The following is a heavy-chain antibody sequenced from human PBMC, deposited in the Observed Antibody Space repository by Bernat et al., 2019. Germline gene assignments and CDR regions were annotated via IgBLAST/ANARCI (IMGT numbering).Heavy chain of an antibody. Sequence: QVQLVESGGGLVKPGGSLRLSCAASGFTFSDYYMSWIRQAPGKGLEWVSYISSSSSYTNYADSVKGRFTISRDNAKNSLYLQMNSLRAEDTAVYYCARDFLEIAAAEHYYYYYYMDVWGKGTTVTVSS. CDR3: ARDFLEIAAAEHYYYYYYMDV. CDR2: ISSSSSYT. V-gene: IGHV3-11*06. J-gene: IGHJ6*03. D-gene: IGHD6-13*01. CDR1: GFTFSDYY.